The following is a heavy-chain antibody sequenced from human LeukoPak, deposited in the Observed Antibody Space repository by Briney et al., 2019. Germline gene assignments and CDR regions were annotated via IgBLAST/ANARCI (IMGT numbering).Heavy chain of an antibody. CDR1: GYFIRSGFY. D-gene: IGHD6-6*01. J-gene: IGHJ4*02. V-gene: IGHV4-38-2*02. CDR3: AKGVAARQLDY. Sequence: KPSETLSLTCTVSGYFIRSGFYWGWIRQPPGKGLEWIGSFYHSGSTYYNPSLESRVTISLDTSKNQLSLKLTSVTAADTAVYYCAKGVAARQLDYWGQGTLVTVSS. CDR2: FYHSGST.